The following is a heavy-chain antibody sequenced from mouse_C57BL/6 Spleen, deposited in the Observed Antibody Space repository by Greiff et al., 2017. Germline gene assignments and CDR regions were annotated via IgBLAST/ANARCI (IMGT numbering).Heavy chain of an antibody. Sequence: QVQLQQPGAELVRPGSSVKLSCKASGYTFTSYWMHWVKQRPIQGLEWIGNIDPSDSETHYNQKFKDKATLTVDTSSSTAYMQLSSLTSEDSAVYYCARGGIYYRYFDVWGTGTTVTVSS. CDR1: GYTFTSYW. CDR2: IDPSDSET. V-gene: IGHV1-52*01. J-gene: IGHJ1*03. CDR3: ARGGIYYRYFDV. D-gene: IGHD1-1*01.